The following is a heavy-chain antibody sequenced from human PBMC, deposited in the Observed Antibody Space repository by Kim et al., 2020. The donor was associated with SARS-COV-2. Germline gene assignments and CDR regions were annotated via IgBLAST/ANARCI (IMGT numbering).Heavy chain of an antibody. J-gene: IGHJ4*02. CDR1: GYTFTTFA. D-gene: IGHD6-19*01. Sequence: ASVKVSCKASGYTFTTFALYWVRRAPGQRLEWMGWVNGGNRNTRYSQKFQGRVSITRDTSATTAYLELSGLISEDTAVYYCAREAVAGSFDYWGQGSLVTVSS. CDR2: VNGGNRNT. V-gene: IGHV1-3*01. CDR3: AREAVAGSFDY.